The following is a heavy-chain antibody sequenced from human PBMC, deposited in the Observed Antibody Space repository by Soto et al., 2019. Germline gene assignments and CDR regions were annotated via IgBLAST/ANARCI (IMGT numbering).Heavy chain of an antibody. J-gene: IGHJ4*02. CDR3: ARSKYSISSFDY. D-gene: IGHD6-6*01. V-gene: IGHV2-5*02. CDR1: GFSPSTDDVV. Sequence: SGPTLVNPTQTLPLTCTFSGFSPSTDDVVVGWIRQPPGKALDWLAVIYLDDDKRYSPSLKSRLTITKDTSKNQVLLTMTNMDPVDTATYFCARSKYSISSFDYWGQGALVTVSS. CDR2: IYLDDDK.